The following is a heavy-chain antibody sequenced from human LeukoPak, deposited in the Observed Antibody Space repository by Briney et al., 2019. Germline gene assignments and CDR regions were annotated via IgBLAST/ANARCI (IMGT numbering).Heavy chain of an antibody. CDR3: ARVVDYYGSGSYYNPSWFDP. V-gene: IGHV3-21*01. J-gene: IGHJ5*02. D-gene: IGHD3-10*01. CDR2: ISSSSSYI. Sequence: GGSLRLSCAASGFTFSSYSMNWVRQAPGKGLEWVSSISSSSSYIYYADSVKGRFTISRDNAKNSLYLQMNSLRAEDTAVYYCARVVDYYGSGSYYNPSWFDPWGQGILVTVSS. CDR1: GFTFSSYS.